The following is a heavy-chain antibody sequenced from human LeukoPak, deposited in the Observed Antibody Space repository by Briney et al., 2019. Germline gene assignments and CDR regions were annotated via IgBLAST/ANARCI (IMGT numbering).Heavy chain of an antibody. CDR2: VGISSGNT. CDR3: ARDFRYAFDN. D-gene: IGHD5-12*01. Sequence: GGSLRLSCAASGFTFSDYSMNWVRQAPGKGLEWISYVGISSGNTKYADSVKGRFTISGDIAKNSVYLQMNSLRVEDTAVYYCARDFRYAFDNWGQGTLVTVSS. J-gene: IGHJ4*02. V-gene: IGHV3-48*04. CDR1: GFTFSDYS.